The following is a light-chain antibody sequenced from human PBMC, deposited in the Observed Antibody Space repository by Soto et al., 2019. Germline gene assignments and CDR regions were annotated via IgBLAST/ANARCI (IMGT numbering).Light chain of an antibody. CDR3: QQYNTHSGT. Sequence: DTQMTQSPSTLSASLGDRVTITCRASQTVNAWLAWYQHKPGKAPKPLIYDASSLESGVPARFSGSRSGTEFNLTISSLQPDDVGTYYCQQYNTHSGTFGQGTKVEIK. J-gene: IGKJ1*01. V-gene: IGKV1-5*01. CDR1: QTVNAW. CDR2: DAS.